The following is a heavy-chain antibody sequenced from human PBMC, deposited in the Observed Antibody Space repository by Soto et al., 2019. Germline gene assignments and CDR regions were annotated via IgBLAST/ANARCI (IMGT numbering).Heavy chain of an antibody. CDR1: GFTFSSYA. V-gene: IGHV3-30-3*01. Sequence: QVQLVESGGGVVQPGRSLRLSCAASGFTFSSYAMHWVRQAPGKGLEWVAVISYDGSNKYYADSVKGRFTISRDNSKNTLYLQMNSLRAEDTAVYYCARVFAGATYYYYYGMDVWGQGTTVTVSS. CDR3: ARVFAGATYYYYYGMDV. D-gene: IGHD1-26*01. CDR2: ISYDGSNK. J-gene: IGHJ6*02.